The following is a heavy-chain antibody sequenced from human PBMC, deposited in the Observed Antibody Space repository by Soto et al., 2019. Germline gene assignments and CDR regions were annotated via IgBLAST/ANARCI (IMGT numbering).Heavy chain of an antibody. V-gene: IGHV4-31*03. CDR2: IYYSGST. Sequence: SETLSLTCTVSGGSISSGGYYWSWIRQHPGKGLEWIGYIYYSGSTYYNPSLKSRVTISVDTSKNQFSLKLSPVTAADTAVYYCARGITSWFDPWGQGTLVTVSS. D-gene: IGHD1-20*01. J-gene: IGHJ5*02. CDR1: GGSISSGGYY. CDR3: ARGITSWFDP.